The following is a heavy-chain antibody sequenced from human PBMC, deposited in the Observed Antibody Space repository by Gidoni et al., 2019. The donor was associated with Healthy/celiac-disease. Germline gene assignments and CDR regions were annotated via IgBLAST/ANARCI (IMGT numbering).Heavy chain of an antibody. D-gene: IGHD1-26*01. Sequence: QVQLVQSGAEVKKPGAAVKVSCKDSGYTFTSYDINWVRQAPGQGLEWMGRMNPNSGNTGYAQKFQGRVTMTRNTSISTAYMELSSLRSEDTAVYYCARGRWVSGERSDYWGQGTLVTVSS. CDR2: MNPNSGNT. V-gene: IGHV1-8*01. J-gene: IGHJ4*02. CDR3: ARGRWVSGERSDY. CDR1: GYTFTSYD.